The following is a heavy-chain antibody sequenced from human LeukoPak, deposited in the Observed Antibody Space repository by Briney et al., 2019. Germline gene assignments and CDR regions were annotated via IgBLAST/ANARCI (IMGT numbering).Heavy chain of an antibody. J-gene: IGHJ3*02. CDR1: GYTFTSYG. CDR2: ISAYNGNT. Sequence: ASVKVSCKASGYTFTSYGISWVRQAPGQGLEWMGWISAYNGNTNYAQKLQGRVTMTTDTSTSTAYMELRSLRSDDTAVYYCAGDHIAAAADDAFDIWGQGTMVTVSS. CDR3: AGDHIAAAADDAFDI. V-gene: IGHV1-18*01. D-gene: IGHD6-13*01.